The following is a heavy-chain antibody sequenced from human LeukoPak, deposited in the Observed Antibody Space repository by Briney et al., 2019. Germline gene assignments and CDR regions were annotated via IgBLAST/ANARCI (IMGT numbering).Heavy chain of an antibody. Sequence: PGGSLRLSCAASGSTFSDYYMSWIRQAPGKGLEWVSYISSSGSTIYYADSVKGRFTISRDNAKNSLYLQMNSLRAEDTAVYYCAILAGLLGWDNFDYWGQGTLVTVSS. D-gene: IGHD2-21*01. CDR1: GSTFSDYY. CDR3: AILAGLLGWDNFDY. J-gene: IGHJ4*02. V-gene: IGHV3-11*01. CDR2: ISSSGSTI.